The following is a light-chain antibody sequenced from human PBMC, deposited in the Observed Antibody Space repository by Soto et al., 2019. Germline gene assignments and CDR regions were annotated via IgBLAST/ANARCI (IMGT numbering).Light chain of an antibody. J-gene: IGKJ4*01. CDR1: QSVSIN. CDR3: QQYNEWPPVT. CDR2: GAS. Sequence: EIVMTQSPATLSVSPGERATLSCRASQSVSINLAWYQQKPGQAPRLIIYGASTRATGFPARFSGSGSGTEFTLTINSLQSEDSAVYYCQQYNEWPPVTFGGGTKVDIK. V-gene: IGKV3-15*01.